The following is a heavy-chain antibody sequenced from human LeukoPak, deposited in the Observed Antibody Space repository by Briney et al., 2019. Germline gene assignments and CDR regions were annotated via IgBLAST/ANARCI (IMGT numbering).Heavy chain of an antibody. CDR2: ISGSGGST. Sequence: GGSLRLSCAASGFTFSSYGMRWVRQAPGKGLEWVSAISGSGGSTYYADSVKGRFTISRDNSKNTLYLQMHSLRAEDTAVYYCAKEGKTRTWNYFQAKPVYWGQGTLVTVSS. J-gene: IGHJ4*02. D-gene: IGHD1-7*01. V-gene: IGHV3-23*01. CDR3: AKEGKTRTWNYFQAKPVY. CDR1: GFTFSSYG.